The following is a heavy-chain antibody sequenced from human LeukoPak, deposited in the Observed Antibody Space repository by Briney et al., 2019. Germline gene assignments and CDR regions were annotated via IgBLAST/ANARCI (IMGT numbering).Heavy chain of an antibody. CDR3: ARVTGGLDIVVVPAAFSIDY. CDR2: IYYSGST. D-gene: IGHD2-2*01. J-gene: IGHJ4*02. Sequence: SETPSLTCTVSGGSISSYYWSWIRQPPGKGLEWIGYIYYSGSTYYNPSLKSRVTISVDTSKNQFSLKLSSVTAADTAVYYCARVTGGLDIVVVPAAFSIDYWGQGTLVTVSS. V-gene: IGHV4-59*12. CDR1: GGSISSYY.